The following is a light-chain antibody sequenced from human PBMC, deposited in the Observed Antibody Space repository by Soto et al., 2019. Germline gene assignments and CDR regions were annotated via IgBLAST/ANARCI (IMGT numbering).Light chain of an antibody. CDR3: ATWDGSRPGEV. CDR2: DNN. Sequence: QSVLTQSPSVSAAPGQKVTISCSGSSSNIGNNYVSWYQQLPGTAPKLLIYDNNKRPSGIPARFSGSKSGTSGTLDITGLQTGDEADYYCATWDGSRPGEVFGGGTKLTVL. CDR1: SSNIGNNY. V-gene: IGLV1-51*01. J-gene: IGLJ2*01.